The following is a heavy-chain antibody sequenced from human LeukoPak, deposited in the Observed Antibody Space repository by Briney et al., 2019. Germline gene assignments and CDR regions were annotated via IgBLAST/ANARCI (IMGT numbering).Heavy chain of an antibody. CDR3: ASTGSGYGY. D-gene: IGHD3-22*01. V-gene: IGHV4-59*12. CDR1: GGSISSSY. J-gene: IGHJ4*02. CDR2: IYYTGTT. Sequence: PSETLSLTCTVSGGSISSSYWSWIRQPPGKGLEWIGYIYYTGTTNYNPSLKSRVTISVDTSKNQFSLKLSSVTAADTAVYYCASTGSGYGYWGQGTLVTVSS.